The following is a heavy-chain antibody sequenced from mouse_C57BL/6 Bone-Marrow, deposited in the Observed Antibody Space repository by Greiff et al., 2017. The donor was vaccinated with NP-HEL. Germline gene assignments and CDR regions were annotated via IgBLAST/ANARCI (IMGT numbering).Heavy chain of an antibody. CDR3: AREGENWVFDY. CDR2: INPGSGGT. CDR1: GYAFTNYL. V-gene: IGHV1-54*01. D-gene: IGHD4-1*01. J-gene: IGHJ2*01. Sequence: VQLQQSGAELVRPGTSVKVSCKASGYAFTNYLIEWVKQRPGPGLEWIGVINPGSGGTNYNEKFKGKATLTADKSSSTAYMQLSSLTSADSAVYFCAREGENWVFDYWGQGTTLTVSS.